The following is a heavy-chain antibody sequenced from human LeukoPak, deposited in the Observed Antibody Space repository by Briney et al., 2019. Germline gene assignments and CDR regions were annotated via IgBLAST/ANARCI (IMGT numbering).Heavy chain of an antibody. CDR3: ARDSAQTRYCSGGSCYSMNLGY. Sequence: ASVKVSCKAPGYTFTGYYMHWVRQAPGQGLEWMGWINPNSGGTNYAQKFQGRVTMTRDTSISTAYMELSRLRSDDTAVYYCARDSAQTRYCSGGSCYSMNLGYWGQGTLVTVSS. J-gene: IGHJ4*02. CDR1: GYTFTGYY. CDR2: INPNSGGT. V-gene: IGHV1-2*02. D-gene: IGHD2-15*01.